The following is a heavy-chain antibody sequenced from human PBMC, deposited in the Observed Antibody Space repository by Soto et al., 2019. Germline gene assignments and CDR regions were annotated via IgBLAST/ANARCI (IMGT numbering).Heavy chain of an antibody. CDR1: GGTFTSYA. Sequence: ASVKVSCKASGGTFTSYAISWVRQAPGQGLEWMGRIIPFIGNTNYAQKFQGRVTITTDTSTSTAYMELRSLRSDDTAVYYCARYCSSTSCYGPDAFDIWGQGTMVTVSS. V-gene: IGHV1-18*01. CDR2: IIPFIGNT. D-gene: IGHD2-2*01. J-gene: IGHJ3*02. CDR3: ARYCSSTSCYGPDAFDI.